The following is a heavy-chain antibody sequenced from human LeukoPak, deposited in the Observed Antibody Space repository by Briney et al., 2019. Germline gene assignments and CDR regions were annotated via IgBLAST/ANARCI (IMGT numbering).Heavy chain of an antibody. V-gene: IGHV1-2*02. CDR3: ARDDGSGWYSFDY. CDR2: INPNSGGT. Sequence: ASVKVSCKASGYTFTGYYMHWVRQAPGQGLEWMGWINPNSGGTNYAQKFQGRVTVTRDTSISTAYMELSRLRSDDTAVYYCARDDGSGWYSFDYWGQGTLVTVSS. D-gene: IGHD6-19*01. CDR1: GYTFTGYY. J-gene: IGHJ4*02.